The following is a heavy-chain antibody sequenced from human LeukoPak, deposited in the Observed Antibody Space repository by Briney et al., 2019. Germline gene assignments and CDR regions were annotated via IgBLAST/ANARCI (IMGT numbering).Heavy chain of an antibody. CDR3: AKSVVPGGAYYFDY. D-gene: IGHD5/OR15-5a*01. V-gene: IGHV3-23*01. CDR1: GFTFSNYA. J-gene: IGHJ4*02. Sequence: GGSLRLSCAASGFTFSNYAMSWVRQAPGKGLEWVSAISGSGDTAYYADSVKGRFTLSRDNSKNTLYLQMHSLRAEDTAVYYCAKSVVPGGAYYFDYWGQGTLVTVSS. CDR2: ISGSGDTA.